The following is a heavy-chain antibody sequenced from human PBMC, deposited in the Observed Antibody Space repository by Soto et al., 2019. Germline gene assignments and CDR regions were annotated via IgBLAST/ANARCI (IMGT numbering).Heavy chain of an antibody. CDR1: GYTFTSYG. CDR2: ISAYNGNT. J-gene: IGHJ5*02. Sequence: EASVKVSCKASGYTFTSYGISWVRQAPGQGLEWMGWISAYNGNTNYAQKLQGRVTMTTDTSTSTAYMELRSLRSDDTAVYYCARVRSITMVRGVIGGFDPWGQGTLVTVSS. D-gene: IGHD3-10*01. V-gene: IGHV1-18*01. CDR3: ARVRSITMVRGVIGGFDP.